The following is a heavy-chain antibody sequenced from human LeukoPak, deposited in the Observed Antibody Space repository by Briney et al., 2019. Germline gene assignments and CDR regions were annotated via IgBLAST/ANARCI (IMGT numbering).Heavy chain of an antibody. D-gene: IGHD1-26*01. V-gene: IGHV3-23*01. CDR2: ISSSGTGGKT. CDR3: AKDLKVGSIYPGTFDI. CDR1: GFTLYTYG. J-gene: IGHJ3*02. Sequence: GGTLRLSCAASGFTLYTYGMTWVRQAPGKGLEWVSSISSSGTGGKTYYADSVKGRFTISRDTSKNSLSLQMNSLRAEDTAVYFCAKDLKVGSIYPGTFDIWGQGTLVTVSS.